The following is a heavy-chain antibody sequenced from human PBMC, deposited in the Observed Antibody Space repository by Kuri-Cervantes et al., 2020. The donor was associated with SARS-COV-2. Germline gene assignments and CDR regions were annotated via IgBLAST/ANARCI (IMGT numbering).Heavy chain of an antibody. CDR2: ICHSGST. CDR1: GSSISSYY. CDR3: ARRLKDGPPDY. J-gene: IGHJ4*02. V-gene: IGHV4-38-2*02. Sequence: SETLSLTCTVSGSSISSYYWGWIRQPPGKGLEWIGSICHSGSTYYNPYLKSRVTISVDTSKNQFSLKLSSVTAADTAVYYCARRLKDGPPDYWGQGTLVTDSS.